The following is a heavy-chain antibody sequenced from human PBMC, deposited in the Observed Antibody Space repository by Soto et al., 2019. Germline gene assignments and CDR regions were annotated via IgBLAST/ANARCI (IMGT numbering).Heavy chain of an antibody. CDR2: ISSSSSTK. CDR3: AKDPKPNSGSLNWFDP. CDR1: GFTFSSYS. J-gene: IGHJ5*02. Sequence: GGSLRLSCAASGFTFSSYSMNWVRQAPGKGLEWVSYISSSSSTKYYADSVKGRFTISRDNAKNSPYLQMNSLRAEDTAVYYCAKDPKPNSGSLNWFDPWGQGTLFTVSS. V-gene: IGHV3-48*01. D-gene: IGHD1-26*01.